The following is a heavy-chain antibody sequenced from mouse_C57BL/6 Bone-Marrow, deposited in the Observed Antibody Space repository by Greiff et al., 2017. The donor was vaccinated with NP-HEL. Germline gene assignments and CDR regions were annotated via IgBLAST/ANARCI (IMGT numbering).Heavy chain of an antibody. D-gene: IGHD1-1*01. J-gene: IGHJ3*01. CDR1: GYTFTSYG. CDR2: IYPRSGNT. Sequence: VQGVESGAELARPGASVKLSCKASGYTFTSYGISWVKQRTGQGLEWIGEIYPRSGNTYYNEKFKGKATLTADKSSSTAYMELRSLTSEDSAVYFCARSGYYYGSSPLFAYWGQGTLVTVSA. CDR3: ARSGYYYGSSPLFAY. V-gene: IGHV1-81*01.